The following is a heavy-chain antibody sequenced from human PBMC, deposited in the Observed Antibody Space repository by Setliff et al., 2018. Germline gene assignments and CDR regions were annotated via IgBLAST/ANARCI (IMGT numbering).Heavy chain of an antibody. CDR1: GFTFSSSA. CDR3: AKDTGYYFDY. D-gene: IGHD4-4*01. V-gene: IGHV3-23*01. CDR2: ISSTITST. J-gene: IGHJ4*02. Sequence: SGGSLRLSCAASGFTFSSSAMAWVRQAPGKGLEWVSAISSTITSTYYADSVKGRFTISRDNSKNTLYLQMNSLRAEDTAVYYCAKDTGYYFDYWGQGTLVTVSS.